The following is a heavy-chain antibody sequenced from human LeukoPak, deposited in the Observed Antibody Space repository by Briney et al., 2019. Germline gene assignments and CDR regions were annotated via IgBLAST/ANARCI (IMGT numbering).Heavy chain of an antibody. CDR3: ARGPTAQSDAFDI. CDR2: IIPILGIA. Sequence: EASVKVSCKASGGTFSSYGISWVRQAPGQGLEWMGRIIPILGIANYAQNFQGRVTITADKSTSTAYTELSSLRSEDTAVYYCARGPTAQSDAFDIWGQGTMVTVSS. CDR1: GGTFSSYG. J-gene: IGHJ3*02. V-gene: IGHV1-69*04. D-gene: IGHD6-19*01.